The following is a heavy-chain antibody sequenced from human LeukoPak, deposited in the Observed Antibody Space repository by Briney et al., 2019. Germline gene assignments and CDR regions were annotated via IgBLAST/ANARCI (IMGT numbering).Heavy chain of an antibody. CDR1: GGSINSYY. CDR3: ARQGAVAGTFDY. V-gene: IGHV4-59*08. CDR2: IYYSGST. Sequence: SETLSLTCTVSGGSINSYYWNWIRQPPGKGLEWIGYIYYSGSTNYNPSLKSRVNISVDTSKNQFSLKLTSVSAADTAVYYCARQGAVAGTFDYWGQGTLVTVSS. D-gene: IGHD6-19*01. J-gene: IGHJ4*02.